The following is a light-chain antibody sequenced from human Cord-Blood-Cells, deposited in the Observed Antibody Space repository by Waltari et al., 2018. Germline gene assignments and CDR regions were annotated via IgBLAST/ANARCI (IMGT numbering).Light chain of an antibody. V-gene: IGLV2-14*03. J-gene: IGLJ2*01. CDR2: DVS. Sequence: QSALTQPASVSGSPGQSITISCTGTSSDVGGYNYVSWYQKHQGTAPKLMIYDVSNRPSGVSNRFSGSKSGNTASLTISGLQAEDEADYYCSSYTSSSTLVFGGGTKLTVL. CDR1: SSDVGGYNY. CDR3: SSYTSSSTLV.